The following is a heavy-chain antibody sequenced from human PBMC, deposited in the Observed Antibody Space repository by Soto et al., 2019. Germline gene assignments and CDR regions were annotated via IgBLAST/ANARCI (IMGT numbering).Heavy chain of an antibody. CDR1: GFTFSSYW. CDR3: AAGVVPAPMDV. J-gene: IGHJ6*04. D-gene: IGHD2-2*01. CDR2: IKQDGSEK. Sequence: GGSLRLSCAASGFTFSSYWMSWVRQAPGKGLEWVANIKQDGSEKYYVDSVKGRFTISRDNAKNSLYLQMNSLRAEDTAVYYSAAGVVPAPMDVWGKGTTVTGSS. V-gene: IGHV3-7*01.